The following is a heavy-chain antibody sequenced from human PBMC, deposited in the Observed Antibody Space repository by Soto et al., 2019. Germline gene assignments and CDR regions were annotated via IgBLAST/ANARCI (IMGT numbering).Heavy chain of an antibody. Sequence: QVPLVQSGAEVKKPGASVKVSCKVSGYTLTELSMHWVRQAPGKGLEWMGGFDPEDGETIYAQKFQGRVTMTEDTSTDTAYMELSSLRSEDTAVYYCATITYYYDSTRAYYFDYWGQGTLVTVSS. D-gene: IGHD3-22*01. CDR3: ATITYYYDSTRAYYFDY. CDR2: FDPEDGET. V-gene: IGHV1-24*01. CDR1: GYTLTELS. J-gene: IGHJ4*02.